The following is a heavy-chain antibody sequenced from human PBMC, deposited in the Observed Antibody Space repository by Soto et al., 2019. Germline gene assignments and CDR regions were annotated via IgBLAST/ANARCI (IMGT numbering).Heavy chain of an antibody. J-gene: IGHJ4*01. V-gene: IGHV1-46*03. D-gene: IGHD6-6*01. CDR1: GYIFTNFY. CDR2: INPNGGNT. Sequence: QVQLVQPGAEVKKPGASVKFSCKASGYIFTNFYIHWVRQAPGPGLEWIGIINPNGGNTNYAQNFQGRVTMTRDTSTSTVYMDLSSLRSEGTAVYYGTRGLASGVYGGQGTLITVSS. CDR3: TRGLASGVY.